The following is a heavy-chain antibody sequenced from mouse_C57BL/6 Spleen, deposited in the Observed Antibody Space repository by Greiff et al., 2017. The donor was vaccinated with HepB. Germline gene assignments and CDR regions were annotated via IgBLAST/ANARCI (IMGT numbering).Heavy chain of an antibody. CDR3: ARTAAQAPAWFAY. D-gene: IGHD3-2*02. CDR2: IYPGSGNT. J-gene: IGHJ3*01. Sequence: QVQLQQSGAELVRPGASVKLSCKASGYTFTDYYINWVKQRPGQGLEWIARIYPGSGNTYYNEKFKGKATLTAEKSSSTAYMQLSSLTSEDSAVYFCARTAAQAPAWFAYWGQGTLVTVSA. CDR1: GYTFTDYY. V-gene: IGHV1-76*01.